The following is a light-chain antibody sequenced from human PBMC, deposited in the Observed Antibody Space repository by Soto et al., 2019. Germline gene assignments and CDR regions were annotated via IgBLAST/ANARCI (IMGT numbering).Light chain of an antibody. Sequence: EIVLTQSPGTLSLFPGESATLSCRASQSVGGRSLAWYQQKRGQAPRLLIYDASTRATGIPGRFSGSGSGTDFILTISRLETEDFAVYHCQQYGASPWTFGQGTKVDIK. J-gene: IGKJ1*01. CDR2: DAS. CDR3: QQYGASPWT. V-gene: IGKV3-20*01. CDR1: QSVGGRS.